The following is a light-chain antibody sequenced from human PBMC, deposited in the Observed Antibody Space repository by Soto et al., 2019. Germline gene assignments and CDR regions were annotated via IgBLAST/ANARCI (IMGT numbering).Light chain of an antibody. Sequence: DIVMTQSPDSLAVSLGERATINCKSSQSVLYTSMNKNHLAWYQQKPGQPPKLLIYWASTRESGVPDRFSGSGSGTDFNLTNSSLQAEDVAVYYCQQYYSTPFTFGPGTKVDI. V-gene: IGKV4-1*01. CDR1: QSVLYTSMNKNH. J-gene: IGKJ3*01. CDR2: WAS. CDR3: QQYYSTPFT.